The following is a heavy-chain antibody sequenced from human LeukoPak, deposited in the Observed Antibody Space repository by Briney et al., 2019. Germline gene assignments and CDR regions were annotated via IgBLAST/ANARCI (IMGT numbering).Heavy chain of an antibody. CDR3: ARDQGGVPAATDYYYYMDV. Sequence: SVKVSCKASGGTFSSYAISWVRQAPGQGLEWMGGIIPIFGTANYAQKFQGRVTITADESTSTAYMELSSLRSEDTAVYYCARDQGGVPAATDYYYYMDVWGKGTTVTVSS. CDR2: IIPIFGTA. D-gene: IGHD2-2*01. CDR1: GGTFSSYA. J-gene: IGHJ6*03. V-gene: IGHV1-69*13.